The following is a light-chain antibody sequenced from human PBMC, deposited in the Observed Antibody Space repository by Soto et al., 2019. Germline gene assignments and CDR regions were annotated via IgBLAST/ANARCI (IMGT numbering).Light chain of an antibody. Sequence: QSVLPQPPSASGTPGQRVPISCSTSTSRRGSKSVYWYQQLPGTAPKLLIYRNDQRPSGVPDRFSGSKSGTSASLAISGLRSEDEAEYYCAKWDDSRRVYVVGTGTKLTVL. CDR1: TSRRGSKS. CDR2: RND. J-gene: IGLJ1*01. CDR3: AKWDDSRRVYV. V-gene: IGLV1-47*01.